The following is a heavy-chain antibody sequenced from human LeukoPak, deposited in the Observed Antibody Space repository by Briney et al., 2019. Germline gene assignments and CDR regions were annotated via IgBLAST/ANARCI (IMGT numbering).Heavy chain of an antibody. J-gene: IGHJ4*02. D-gene: IGHD3-22*01. CDR2: TSSDLNVK. CDR3: AKGSEVVVIISRYYFDY. CDR1: GFTFRNYV. V-gene: IGHV3-30*18. Sequence: GGSLRLSCAASGFTFRNYVIHWVRQAPGKGLEWVAVTSSDLNVKLYADSVKGRFTISRDNSKNTLYLQMNSLRAEDTAVYYCAKGSEVVVIISRYYFDYWGQGTLVTVSS.